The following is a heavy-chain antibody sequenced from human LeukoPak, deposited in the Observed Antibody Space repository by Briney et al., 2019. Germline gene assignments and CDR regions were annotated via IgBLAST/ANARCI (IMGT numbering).Heavy chain of an antibody. CDR1: GYPFTGYY. CDR2: INPNSGGT. CDR3: ARDKDEAGLSSLDV. V-gene: IGHV1-2*02. J-gene: IGHJ6*02. D-gene: IGHD2-15*01. Sequence: ASVKVSCKASGYPFTGYYMHWVRQAPGQGLEWMGWINPNSGGTNYAQKFQGRVTMTRDTSISTAYMELSRLRSDDTAVYYCARDKDEAGLSSLDVWGQGTTVTVSS.